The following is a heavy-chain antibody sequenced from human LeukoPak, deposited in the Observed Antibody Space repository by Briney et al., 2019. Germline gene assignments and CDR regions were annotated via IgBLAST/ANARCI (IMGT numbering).Heavy chain of an antibody. V-gene: IGHV3-30*04. J-gene: IGHJ4*02. CDR2: IPYDGSNK. Sequence: PGRSLRLSCAASGFTFSSYAMHWVRQAPGKGLEWVAVIPYDGSNKYYADSVKGRFTISRDNSKNTLYLQMNSLRAEDTAVYYCAREGGRYFDYWGQGTLVTVSS. CDR1: GFTFSSYA. CDR3: AREGGRYFDY. D-gene: IGHD3-16*01.